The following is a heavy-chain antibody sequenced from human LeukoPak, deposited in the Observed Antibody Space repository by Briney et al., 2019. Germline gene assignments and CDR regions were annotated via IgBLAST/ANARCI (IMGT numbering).Heavy chain of an antibody. D-gene: IGHD4-17*01. CDR2: INPSGGST. CDR1: GYTFTSYY. CDR3: ARGDIYGDYVW. Sequence: ASVKVSCKASGYTFTSYYMHWVRQAPGQGLEWMGIINPSGGSTSYAQKFQGRVTMTRDTSTSTAYMDLSRLTLDDTAFYYCARGDIYGDYVWWGQGTLVTVSS. J-gene: IGHJ4*02. V-gene: IGHV1-46*01.